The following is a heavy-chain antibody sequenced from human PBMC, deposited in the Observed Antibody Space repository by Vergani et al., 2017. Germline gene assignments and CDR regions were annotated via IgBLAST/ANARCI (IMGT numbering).Heavy chain of an antibody. Sequence: EVQLVESGGGLIQPGGSLRLSCAASGFTVSSNYMSWVRQAPGKGLEWVSVIYSGGSTYYADSVKGRFTISRDNSKNTLYLQMNSLRAEDTAVYYCAKGAMWTTVTPDAFDIWGQGTMVTVSS. CDR1: GFTVSSNY. CDR3: AKGAMWTTVTPDAFDI. J-gene: IGHJ3*02. V-gene: IGHV3-53*01. D-gene: IGHD4-17*01. CDR2: IYSGGST.